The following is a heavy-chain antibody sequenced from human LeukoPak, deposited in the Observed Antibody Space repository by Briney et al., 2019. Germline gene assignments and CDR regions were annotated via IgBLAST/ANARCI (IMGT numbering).Heavy chain of an antibody. CDR2: IWYDGSNK. CDR1: GFTFSSYG. J-gene: IGHJ4*02. Sequence: GGSLRLSCAASGFTFSSYGMHWVRQAPGKGLEWVAVIWYDGSNKYYADSVKGRFTISRDNSKNTLYLPMNSLRAEDTAVYYCARDSLGYYYASSGYYDYWGQGTLVTVSS. D-gene: IGHD3-22*01. CDR3: ARDSLGYYYASSGYYDY. V-gene: IGHV3-33*01.